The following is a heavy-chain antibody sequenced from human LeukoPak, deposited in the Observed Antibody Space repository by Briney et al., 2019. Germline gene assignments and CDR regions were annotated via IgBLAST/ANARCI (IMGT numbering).Heavy chain of an antibody. D-gene: IGHD6-19*01. V-gene: IGHV3-33*03. J-gene: IGHJ3*02. Sequence: SGTSLRLSCAASGFRFSDYGMHWVRQAPGKGLEWVAGIYHHGRNQNYADSVKGRITISRDNSKKTLYLQMNSLRVEDTAVYFCASGWGRGLHASSFEMWGRGTILTISS. CDR1: GFRFSDYG. CDR2: IYHHGRNQ. CDR3: ASGWGRGLHASSFEM.